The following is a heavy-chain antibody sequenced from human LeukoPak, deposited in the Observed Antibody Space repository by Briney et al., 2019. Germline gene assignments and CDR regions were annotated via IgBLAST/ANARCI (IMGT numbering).Heavy chain of an antibody. Sequence: GESLRLSRAASGFTFDDYAMHWVRQAPGKGLEWVSGISWNSGSIGYADSVKGRFTISRDNAKNSLYLQMNSLRAEDTALYYCAKAPNIVVVPAAYFDYWGQGTLVTYSS. D-gene: IGHD2-2*01. V-gene: IGHV3-9*01. CDR2: ISWNSGSI. CDR1: GFTFDDYA. CDR3: AKAPNIVVVPAAYFDY. J-gene: IGHJ4*02.